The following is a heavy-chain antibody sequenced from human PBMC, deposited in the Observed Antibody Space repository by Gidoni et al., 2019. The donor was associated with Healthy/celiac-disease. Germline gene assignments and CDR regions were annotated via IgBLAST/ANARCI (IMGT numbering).Heavy chain of an antibody. D-gene: IGHD4-17*01. CDR1: GFTFSSYA. J-gene: IGHJ4*02. CDR3: VKSERGTTVTTGNY. Sequence: EVQLVESGGGLVQPGGSLRLSCSASGFTFSSYAMHWVRQAPGKGLEYVSASSSNGGSTYYADSVKGRFTISRDNSKNTLYLQMSSLRAEDTAVYYCVKSERGTTVTTGNYWGQGTLVTVSS. CDR2: SSSNGGST. V-gene: IGHV3-64D*08.